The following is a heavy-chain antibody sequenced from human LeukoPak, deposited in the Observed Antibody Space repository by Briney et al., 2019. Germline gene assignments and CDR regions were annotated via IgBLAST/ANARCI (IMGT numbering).Heavy chain of an antibody. D-gene: IGHD6-13*01. CDR2: ISYDGSNK. CDR3: AREKYSSSWYHFDY. V-gene: IGHV3-30*04. Sequence: GGSLRLSCAASGFTFSSYAMHWVRQAPGKGLEWVAVISYDGSNKYYADSVKGRFTISRDNSKNTLYLQMNSLRAEDTAVYYCAREKYSSSWYHFDYWGQGTLVTVSS. J-gene: IGHJ4*02. CDR1: GFTFSSYA.